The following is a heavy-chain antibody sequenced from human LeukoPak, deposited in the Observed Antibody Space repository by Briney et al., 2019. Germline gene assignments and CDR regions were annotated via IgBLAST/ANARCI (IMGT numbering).Heavy chain of an antibody. J-gene: IGHJ3*02. CDR1: GYTFTSYD. Sequence: ASVKVSCKASGYTFTSYDINWVRQATGQELEWMGWMNPNSGNTGYAQKFQGRVTITRNTSISTAYMELSSLRSEDTAVYYCARCAYYYDSSGYCPDAFDIWGQGTMVTVSS. CDR3: ARCAYYYDSSGYCPDAFDI. CDR2: MNPNSGNT. D-gene: IGHD3-22*01. V-gene: IGHV1-8*03.